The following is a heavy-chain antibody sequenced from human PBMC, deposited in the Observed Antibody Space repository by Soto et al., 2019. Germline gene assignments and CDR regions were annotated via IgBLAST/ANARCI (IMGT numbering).Heavy chain of an antibody. CDR2: IYSGGST. D-gene: IGHD5-12*01. J-gene: IGHJ3*02. Sequence: GGSLRLSCAASGFTVSSYHMTWVRQAPGKGPEWVSLIYSGGSTYYADSVKGRFTISRDNSKNTLYLQMNSLRGEDTAVYYCAIRRGYRGYDSAFDIWDQGTMVTVSS. V-gene: IGHV3-53*01. CDR3: AIRRGYRGYDSAFDI. CDR1: GFTVSSYH.